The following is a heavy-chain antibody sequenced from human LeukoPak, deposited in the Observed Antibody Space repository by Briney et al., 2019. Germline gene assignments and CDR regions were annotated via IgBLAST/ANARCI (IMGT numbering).Heavy chain of an antibody. J-gene: IGHJ4*02. V-gene: IGHV1-69*01. D-gene: IGHD5-18*01. CDR1: GGTFSSYA. CDR3: VRWKYSYGYTIDY. Sequence: ASVKVSCKASGGTFSSYAISWVRQAPGQGLEWMGGIIPIFGTANYAQKFQGRVTITADESTSTAYMELSSLRSEDTAVYYCVRWKYSYGYTIDYWGQGTLVTVSS. CDR2: IIPIFGTA.